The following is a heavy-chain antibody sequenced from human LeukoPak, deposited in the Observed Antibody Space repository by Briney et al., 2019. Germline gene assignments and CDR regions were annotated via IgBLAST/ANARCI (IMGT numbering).Heavy chain of an antibody. D-gene: IGHD4-17*01. CDR2: ISAYNGNT. CDR1: GYTFTRYG. CDR3: ARESVLAYGDYVGYFDY. J-gene: IGHJ4*02. V-gene: IGHV1-18*01. Sequence: ASVKVSCKASGYTFTRYGISWVRQAPGRGLEWMGWISAYNGNTNYAQKPQGRVTMTTDTSTSTAYMELRSLRSDDTAVYYCARESVLAYGDYVGYFDYWGQGTLVTVSS.